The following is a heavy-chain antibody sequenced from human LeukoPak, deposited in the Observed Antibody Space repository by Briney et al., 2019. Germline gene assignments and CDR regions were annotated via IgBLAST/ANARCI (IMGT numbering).Heavy chain of an antibody. CDR2: IIPIFGTA. V-gene: IGHV1-69*13. CDR1: GYTFTSYD. CDR3: AIPYYYGSGSYYTFDY. D-gene: IGHD3-10*01. Sequence: SVKVSCKASGYTFTSYDINWVRQAPGQGLEWMGGIIPIFGTANYAQKFQGRVTITADESTSTAYMELSSLRSEDTAVYYCAIPYYYGSGSYYTFDYWGQGTLVTVSP. J-gene: IGHJ4*02.